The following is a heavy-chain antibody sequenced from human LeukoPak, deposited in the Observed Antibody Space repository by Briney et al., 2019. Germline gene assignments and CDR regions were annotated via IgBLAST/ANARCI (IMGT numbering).Heavy chain of an antibody. V-gene: IGHV4-61*02. D-gene: IGHD1-26*01. CDR1: GGSISSGSYY. J-gene: IGHJ6*03. CDR2: IYTSGST. Sequence: SQTLSLTCTVSGGSISSGSYYWSWIRQPAGKGLEWIGRIYTSGSTNYNPSLKSRVTISVDTSKNQFSLKLSSVTAADTAVYYCARGGVSYYYYMDVWGKGTTVTVSS. CDR3: ARGGVSYYYYMDV.